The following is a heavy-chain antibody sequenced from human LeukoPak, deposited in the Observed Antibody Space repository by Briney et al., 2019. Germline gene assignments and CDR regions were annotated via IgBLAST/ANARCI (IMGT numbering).Heavy chain of an antibody. J-gene: IGHJ2*01. CDR3: ARSAVAASFSYFDL. CDR1: GGAISSYY. D-gene: IGHD2-15*01. V-gene: IGHV4-59*01. CDR2: IYYSGST. Sequence: SETLSLTCTVSGGAISSYYWSWIRQPPGKGLEWIGYIYYSGSTNYNPSLKSRVTISVDTSKNQFSLKLSSVTAAHTAVYYCARSAVAASFSYFDLWGRGTLVTVSS.